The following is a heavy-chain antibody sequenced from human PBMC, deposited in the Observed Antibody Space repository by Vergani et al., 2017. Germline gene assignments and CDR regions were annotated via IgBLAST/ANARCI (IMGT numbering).Heavy chain of an antibody. CDR1: GYSFTSYW. CDR3: ARRGRGYCSSSSCYIIDY. V-gene: IGHV5-51*03. Sequence: EVQLVQSGAEVKKPGESLKISCKASGYSFTSYWIGWVRQRPWKGLEWMGIIYPGDSDTRYSPSFQGQVTISADKSISTAYLQWSSLKAADTAMYYCARRGRGYCSSSSCYIIDYWGQGTLVTVSS. D-gene: IGHD2-2*02. J-gene: IGHJ4*02. CDR2: IYPGDSDT.